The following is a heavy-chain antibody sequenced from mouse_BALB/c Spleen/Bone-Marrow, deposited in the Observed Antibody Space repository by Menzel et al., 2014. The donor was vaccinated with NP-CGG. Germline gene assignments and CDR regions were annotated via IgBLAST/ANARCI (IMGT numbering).Heavy chain of an antibody. J-gene: IGHJ4*01. CDR3: TRSRYDYDNAMDC. Sequence: QVQLKESGAELVKPGASVKLSCKASVYTFTSYYMYWVKQRPGQGLEWIGETNPSNGGTNFNEKFKSKATLTVDKSSSTAYMQLSSLTSEDSAVYYCTRSRYDYDNAMDCWGQGTSVTVSS. CDR1: VYTFTSYY. D-gene: IGHD2-4*01. V-gene: IGHV1S81*02. CDR2: TNPSNGGT.